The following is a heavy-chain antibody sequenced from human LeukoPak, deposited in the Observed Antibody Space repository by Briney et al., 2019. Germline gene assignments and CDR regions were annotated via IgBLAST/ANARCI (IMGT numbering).Heavy chain of an antibody. Sequence: ASVKVSCKASGYTFTVYYMYWVRQPPGQGLEWMGRINPNSGDTDYAQNFQGRVTMTRDTSISTAYMELTNLRSDDTAVYYCARGYCSGGTCYLVENWFDPWGQGTLVTVSS. CDR2: INPNSGDT. J-gene: IGHJ5*02. D-gene: IGHD2-15*01. CDR3: ARGYCSGGTCYLVENWFDP. CDR1: GYTFTVYY. V-gene: IGHV1-2*06.